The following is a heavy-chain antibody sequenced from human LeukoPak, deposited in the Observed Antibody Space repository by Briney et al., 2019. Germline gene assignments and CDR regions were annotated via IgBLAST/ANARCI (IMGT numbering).Heavy chain of an antibody. V-gene: IGHV3-30*18. Sequence: PGGSLRLSCAASGFTFSSYGMHWVRQAPGKGLEWVAVISYDGSNKYYADSVKGRFTISRDNSKNTLYLHMNSLRAEATAVYYCAKGSLRLGELSFDRWGQGTLVTVSS. CDR2: ISYDGSNK. CDR1: GFTFSSYG. D-gene: IGHD3-16*02. J-gene: IGHJ5*02. CDR3: AKGSLRLGELSFDR.